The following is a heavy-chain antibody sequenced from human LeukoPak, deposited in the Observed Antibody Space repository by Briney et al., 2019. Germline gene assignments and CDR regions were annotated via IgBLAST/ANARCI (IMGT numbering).Heavy chain of an antibody. CDR3: ARDYYGDYYQSGYGMDV. V-gene: IGHV3-21*01. J-gene: IGHJ6*02. D-gene: IGHD4-17*01. Sequence: GGSLRLSCAASGFTFSTCSMNWVRQAPGKGLEWVSSISGSGSFKFYTESVKGRFTISRDNVKRSLYLQLSSLRAEDTAVYYCARDYYGDYYQSGYGMDVWGQGTTVTVSS. CDR2: ISGSGSFK. CDR1: GFTFSTCS.